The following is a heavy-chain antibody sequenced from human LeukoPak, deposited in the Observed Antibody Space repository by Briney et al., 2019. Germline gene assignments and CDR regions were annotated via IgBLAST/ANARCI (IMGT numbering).Heavy chain of an antibody. CDR3: ARGIAAAV. CDR2: IYSGGST. CDR1: GFTFDDYA. D-gene: IGHD6-13*01. J-gene: IGHJ4*02. V-gene: IGHV3-53*01. Sequence: GGSLRLSCAASGFTFDDYAMHWVRQAPGKGLEWVSVIYSGGSTYYADSVKGRFTISRDNSKNTLYLQMNSLRAEDTAVYYCARGIAAAVWGQGTLVTVSS.